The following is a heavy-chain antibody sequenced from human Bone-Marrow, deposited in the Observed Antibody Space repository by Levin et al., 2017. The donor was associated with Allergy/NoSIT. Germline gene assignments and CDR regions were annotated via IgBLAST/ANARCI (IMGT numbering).Heavy chain of an antibody. J-gene: IGHJ4*02. CDR3: ARGSCSSTSCSRISFDY. CDR2: INHSGST. D-gene: IGHD2-2*01. Sequence: SETLSLTCAVYGGSFSGYYWSWIRQPPGKGLEWIGEINHSGSTNYNPSLKSRVTISVDTSKNQFSLKLSSVTAADTAVYYCARGSCSSTSCSRISFDYWGQGTLVTVSS. CDR1: GGSFSGYY. V-gene: IGHV4-34*01.